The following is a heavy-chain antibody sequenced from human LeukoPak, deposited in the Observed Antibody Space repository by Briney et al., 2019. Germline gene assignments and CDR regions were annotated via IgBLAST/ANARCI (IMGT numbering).Heavy chain of an antibody. CDR2: LSFDGTTK. CDR3: TIVRLPSRNSLPHFDH. V-gene: IGHV3-30*01. Sequence: GGSLRLSCSGSGFAFSTYSIHWVRQGPGKGLERVTVLSFDGTTKYFADSVKGRFAVSRDISQNRLYLQLNNLTFEDTAVYYCTIVRLPSRNSLPHFDHWGQGTLVTVSS. D-gene: IGHD1-14*01. J-gene: IGHJ4*02. CDR1: GFAFSTYS.